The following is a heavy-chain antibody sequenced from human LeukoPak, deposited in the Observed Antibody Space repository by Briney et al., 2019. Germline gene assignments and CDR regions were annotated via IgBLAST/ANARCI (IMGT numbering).Heavy chain of an antibody. Sequence: GGSLRLSCAASGFTVSSNYMSWVRQAPGKGLEWVSVIYSGGSTYYADSVKGRFTISRDNSKNTLYLQMNSLRAGDTAVYYCAREGYGDPVDYWGQGTLVTVSS. CDR1: GFTVSSNY. CDR2: IYSGGST. J-gene: IGHJ4*02. D-gene: IGHD4-17*01. CDR3: AREGYGDPVDY. V-gene: IGHV3-66*01.